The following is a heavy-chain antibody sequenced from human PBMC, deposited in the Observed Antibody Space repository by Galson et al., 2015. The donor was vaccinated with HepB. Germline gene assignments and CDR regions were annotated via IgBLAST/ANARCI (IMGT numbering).Heavy chain of an antibody. D-gene: IGHD2-21*01. CDR1: SGSFTNYD. CDR3: VAGPFGPRFQFWYSPVYLQH. Sequence: LSLTCGVSSGSFTNYDWNWVRQAPGKGPEWFGEVNRGGSANVNPSLTSRVTITRDTSKSQFSLRLSSITPADTAMYYCVAGPFGPRFQFWYSPVYLQHWGRGTQVIVSS. J-gene: IGHJ1*01. CDR2: VNRGGSA. V-gene: IGHV4-34*01.